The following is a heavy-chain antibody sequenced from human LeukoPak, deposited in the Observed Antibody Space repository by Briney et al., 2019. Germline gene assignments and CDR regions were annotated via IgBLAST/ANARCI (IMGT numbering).Heavy chain of an antibody. CDR1: GGSISSYY. V-gene: IGHV4-4*07. CDR2: IYTSGIT. J-gene: IGHJ4*02. CDR3: TRGNGRGSSYGYDD. Sequence: SETLSLTCTVSGGSISSYYWSWIRQPAGKGLEWIRRIYTSGITNYNPSLKSRVTMSVATAKTQFSLKLSSVTAADPSVYYCTRGNGRGSSYGYDDGGQGSLVTVSA. D-gene: IGHD5-18*01.